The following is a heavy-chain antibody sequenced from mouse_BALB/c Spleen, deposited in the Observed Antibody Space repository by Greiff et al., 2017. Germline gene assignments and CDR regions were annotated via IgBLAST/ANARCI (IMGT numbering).Heavy chain of an antibody. CDR1: GYTFTSYW. D-gene: IGHD2-1*01. CDR3: AVNYPFAY. V-gene: IGHV1-7*01. J-gene: IGHJ3*01. Sequence: VQLQQSGAELAKPGASVKMSCKASGYTFTSYWMHWVKQRPGQGLEWIGYINPSTGYTEYNQKFKDKATLTADKSSSTAYMQLSSLTSEDSAVYYCAVNYPFAYWGQGTLVTVSA. CDR2: INPSTGYT.